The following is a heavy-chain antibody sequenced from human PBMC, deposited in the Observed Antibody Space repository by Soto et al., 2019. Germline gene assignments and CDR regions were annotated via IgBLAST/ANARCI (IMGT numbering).Heavy chain of an antibody. Sequence: GGSLRLSCSASGFTFSYFWMSWVRQAPGKGLECVASIKQDGSERYYVDSVKGRFTISRDNAKNSLYLQMNSLRAEDTAVYYCARHGTYCFDYWGQGSLVTVSS. CDR1: GFTFSYFW. J-gene: IGHJ4*02. CDR2: IKQDGSER. CDR3: ARHGTYCFDY. V-gene: IGHV3-7*01. D-gene: IGHD1-26*01.